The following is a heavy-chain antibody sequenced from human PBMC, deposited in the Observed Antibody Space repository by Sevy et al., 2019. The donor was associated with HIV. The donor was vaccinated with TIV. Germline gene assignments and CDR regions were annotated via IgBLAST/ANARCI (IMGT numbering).Heavy chain of an antibody. Sequence: GGSLRLSCAASGFTFSSYWMSWVRQAPGKGLEWVANIKQDGSEKYYVDSVKGRFTISRDNAKNSLYLQMNSLRAEDTAVYYCARDWGSYSGSYRYAFDIWGQRTMVTVSS. D-gene: IGHD1-26*01. CDR1: GFTFSSYW. V-gene: IGHV3-7*01. J-gene: IGHJ3*02. CDR3: ARDWGSYSGSYRYAFDI. CDR2: IKQDGSEK.